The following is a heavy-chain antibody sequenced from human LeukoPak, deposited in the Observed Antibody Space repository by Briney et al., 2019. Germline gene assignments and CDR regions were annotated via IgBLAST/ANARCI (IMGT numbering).Heavy chain of an antibody. D-gene: IGHD5-24*01. Sequence: GGSLRLSCAASGFTFSTYSMDWVRQAPGQGLEWVASISSGSSYIYYADSVKGRFTISRDNAKNSLYLQMNSLRAEDTAVYYCVRSMATITFSFDYWGQGTLVIVSS. CDR3: VRSMATITFSFDY. CDR2: ISSGSSYI. J-gene: IGHJ4*02. V-gene: IGHV3-21*01. CDR1: GFTFSTYS.